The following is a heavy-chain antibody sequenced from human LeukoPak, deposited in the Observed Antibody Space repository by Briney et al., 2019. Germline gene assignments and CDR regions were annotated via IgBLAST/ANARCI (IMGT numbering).Heavy chain of an antibody. V-gene: IGHV3-11*01. D-gene: IGHD2-21*02. J-gene: IGHJ4*02. CDR1: AFTLGDFY. CDR2: ISNVGLTT. CDR3: ACDFRYLGHDF. Sequence: PGGSLRLSCTASAFTLGDFYMSWIRQASREGLEWIAYISNVGLTTYYAESVKGRFNISRDNAKNSLYLQMNSPRAEDTAVYYCACDFRYLGHDFWGQGTLVTVSS.